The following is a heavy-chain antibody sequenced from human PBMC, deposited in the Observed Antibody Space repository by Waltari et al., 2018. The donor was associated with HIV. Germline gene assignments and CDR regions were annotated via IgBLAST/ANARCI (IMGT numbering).Heavy chain of an antibody. D-gene: IGHD2-8*01. V-gene: IGHV3-64*01. Sequence: EVHLVQSGGGLVQPGESLRLSCEASGFTFSTYGMNWVSQAPGRGVEYVGGIRSNRCTTSYANSVKGRCTISRDKSKNTLYLQMGSLRAEDTAVYYCAWTNYYDYWGQGALVTVSS. CDR1: GFTFSTYG. CDR3: AWTNYYDY. CDR2: IRSNRCTT. J-gene: IGHJ4*02.